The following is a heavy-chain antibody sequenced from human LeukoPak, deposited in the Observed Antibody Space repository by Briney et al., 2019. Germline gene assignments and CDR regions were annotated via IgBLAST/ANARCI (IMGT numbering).Heavy chain of an antibody. J-gene: IGHJ4*02. V-gene: IGHV1-46*01. Sequence: GASVKVSCKASGYTFTSYYMHWVRQAPGQGLEWMGIINPSGGSTSYAQKFQGRVTMTRDTSISTAYMELSRLRSDDTAVYYCAREAHCSGGSCFDFDYWGQGTLVTVSS. CDR3: AREAHCSGGSCFDFDY. D-gene: IGHD2-15*01. CDR2: INPSGGST. CDR1: GYTFTSYY.